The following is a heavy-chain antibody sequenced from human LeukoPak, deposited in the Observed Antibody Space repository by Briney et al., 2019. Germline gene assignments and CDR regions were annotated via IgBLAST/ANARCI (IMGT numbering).Heavy chain of an antibody. CDR2: IGGSSSSL. V-gene: IGHV3-21*01. CDR1: GFSFSIYS. CDR3: AKEAGQDYGALDAFDV. D-gene: IGHD4-17*01. J-gene: IGHJ3*01. Sequence: PGGSLRLSCAASGFSFSIYSMNWVRQAPGKGLEWVSSIGGSSSSLYYAESVKGRFTISRDNAGNSLYLQMNSVRAEDTAVYYCAKEAGQDYGALDAFDVWGQGTMVTVSS.